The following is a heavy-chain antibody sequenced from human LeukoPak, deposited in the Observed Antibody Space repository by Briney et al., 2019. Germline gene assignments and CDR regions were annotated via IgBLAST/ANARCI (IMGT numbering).Heavy chain of an antibody. CDR3: ARSLTMAPQYYGMDV. D-gene: IGHD3-10*01. Sequence: PGGSLRLSCAASGFTFSTYAMIWVRQAPAKGLEWVSAISDSGGSTYYADSVKGRFTISRGNSKNTLYLQMNSLRAEDTAVYYCARSLTMAPQYYGMDVWGQGTTVTVSS. V-gene: IGHV3-23*01. J-gene: IGHJ6*02. CDR2: ISDSGGST. CDR1: GFTFSTYA.